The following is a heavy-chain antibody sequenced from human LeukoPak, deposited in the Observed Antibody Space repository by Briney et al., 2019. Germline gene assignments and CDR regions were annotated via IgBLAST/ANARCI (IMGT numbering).Heavy chain of an antibody. V-gene: IGHV3-23*01. CDR3: VKATITYGDGAFDY. CDR2: ISGSGGST. J-gene: IGHJ4*02. D-gene: IGHD4-17*01. CDR1: GFSFGAYA. Sequence: GGSLRLSCATSGFSFGAYAMTWVRQAPGKGLEWVSAISGSGGSTYYADSVKGRFTISRDNSKNTLYLQMNSLRAEDTAVYYCVKATITYGDGAFDYWGQGTLVTVSS.